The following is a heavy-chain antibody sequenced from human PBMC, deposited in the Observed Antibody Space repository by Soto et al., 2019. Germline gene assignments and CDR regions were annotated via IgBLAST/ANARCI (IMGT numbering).Heavy chain of an antibody. Sequence: SETLSLTCTVSGGSISSSSYYWGWIRQPPGKGLEWIGSIYYSGSTYYNPSLKSRVTISVDTSKNQFSLKLSSVTAADTAVYYCARPRYCSSTSCYLIDYWGQGTLVTVSS. J-gene: IGHJ4*02. D-gene: IGHD2-2*01. V-gene: IGHV4-39*01. CDR3: ARPRYCSSTSCYLIDY. CDR2: IYYSGST. CDR1: GGSISSSSYY.